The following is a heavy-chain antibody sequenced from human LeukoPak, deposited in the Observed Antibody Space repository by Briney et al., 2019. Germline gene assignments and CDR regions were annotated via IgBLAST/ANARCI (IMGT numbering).Heavy chain of an antibody. CDR2: IYTGDPDT. Sequence: PGESLRISCKASGYIFTNYWIGWVRQMPGKGLEWMGIIYTGDPDTRYSPSFQGQVTISADESISTAYLQWSSLEASDTAMYYCARVGCSSTTCSTLFDYWGQGALVTVSS. CDR1: GYIFTNYW. V-gene: IGHV5-51*01. CDR3: ARVGCSSTTCSTLFDY. D-gene: IGHD2-2*01. J-gene: IGHJ4*02.